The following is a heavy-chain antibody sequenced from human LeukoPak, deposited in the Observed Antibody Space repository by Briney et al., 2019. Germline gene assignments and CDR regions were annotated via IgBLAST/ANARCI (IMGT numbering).Heavy chain of an antibody. CDR1: GGSISSGSYY. V-gene: IGHV4-61*02. CDR2: IYTSGST. CDR3: AREWELIDY. Sequence: SQTLSLTCTVSGGSISSGSYYWSWIRQPAGKGLEWIGRIYTSGSTNYNPSLKSRVTISVDTSKNQFSLELSSVTAADTAVYYCAREWELIDYWGQGTLVTVSS. J-gene: IGHJ4*02. D-gene: IGHD1-26*01.